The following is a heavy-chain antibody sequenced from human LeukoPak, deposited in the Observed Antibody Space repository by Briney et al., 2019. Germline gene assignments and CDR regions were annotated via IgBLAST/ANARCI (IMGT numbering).Heavy chain of an antibody. D-gene: IGHD5-24*01. Sequence: GGSLRLSCAASGFIFSSYWMHWVRQPPGKGLVYIACINTDGISTSYADSVKGRFTISRDNAKNSLYLQMNSLRDEDTAVYYCARDGEMATNPYYFDYWGQGTLVTVSS. CDR2: INTDGIST. CDR3: ARDGEMATNPYYFDY. V-gene: IGHV3-74*01. CDR1: GFIFSSYW. J-gene: IGHJ4*02.